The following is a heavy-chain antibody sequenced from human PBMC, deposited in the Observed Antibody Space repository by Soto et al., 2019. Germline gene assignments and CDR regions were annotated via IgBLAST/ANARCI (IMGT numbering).Heavy chain of an antibody. CDR2: IRPDGSDK. Sequence: GGSLRLSCAASGFTFSNYWMTWVRQAPGKGLEWVANIRPDGSDKYYVDSVKGRFTASRDNAKNSLYLQMNSLRAEDTAVYYCARHGDYCFASWSQGTLVTGSA. J-gene: IGHJ4*02. D-gene: IGHD7-27*01. CDR1: GFTFSNYW. V-gene: IGHV3-7*01. CDR3: ARHGDYCFAS.